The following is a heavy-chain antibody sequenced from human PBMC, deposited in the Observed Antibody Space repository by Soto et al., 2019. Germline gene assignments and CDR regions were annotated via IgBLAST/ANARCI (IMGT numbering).Heavy chain of an antibody. CDR1: GDSISSSSYY. D-gene: IGHD3-10*01. Sequence: QLQLQESGPGLVKPSETLSLTCTVSGDSISSSSYYWGWIRQPPGKGLEWIGSIYYSGSTYYNPSLKSRVTISVDTSKNQCSLKLSSVTAADTAVYYCATLWFGEGNYWGQGTLVTVSS. V-gene: IGHV4-39*01. J-gene: IGHJ4*02. CDR2: IYYSGST. CDR3: ATLWFGEGNY.